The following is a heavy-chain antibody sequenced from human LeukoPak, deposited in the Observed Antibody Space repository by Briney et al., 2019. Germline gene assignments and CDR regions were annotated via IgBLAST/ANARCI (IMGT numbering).Heavy chain of an antibody. CDR2: INPNSGDT. CDR3: ARGGMGRASGSYYQP. Sequence: ASVKVSCKASGYTFTSYGISWVRQAPGQGLEWMGRINPNSGDTDYAQKFQGRVTMTRDTSISTAYMELSRLRSDDTAVYYCARGGMGRASGSYYQPWGQGTLVTVSS. CDR1: GYTFTSYG. D-gene: IGHD3-10*01. J-gene: IGHJ5*02. V-gene: IGHV1-2*06.